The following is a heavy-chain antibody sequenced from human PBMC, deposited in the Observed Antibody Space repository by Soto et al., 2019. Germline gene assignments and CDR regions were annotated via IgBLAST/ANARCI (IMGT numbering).Heavy chain of an antibody. J-gene: IGHJ5*02. D-gene: IGHD2-15*01. CDR3: ARAQRRYCSGGSCKPRSWFVP. CDR1: CGSFSGYY. CDR2: INHSGST. V-gene: IGHV4-34*01. Sequence: SETLSLTCAVYCGSFSGYYWSWIRQPPGKGLEWIGEINHSGSTNYNPSLKSRVTISVDTSKNQFSLKLSSVTAADTAVYYCARAQRRYCSGGSCKPRSWFVPWGQGTLVTVSS.